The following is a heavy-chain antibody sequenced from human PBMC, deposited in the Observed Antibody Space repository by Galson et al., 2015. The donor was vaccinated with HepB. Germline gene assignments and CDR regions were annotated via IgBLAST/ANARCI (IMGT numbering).Heavy chain of an antibody. CDR2: IIPIFGTA. J-gene: IGHJ6*03. CDR3: ASRLFADFWSGSYYMDV. Sequence: SVKVSCKASGGTFSSYAISWVRQAPGQGLEWMGGIIPIFGTANYAQKFQGRVTITADESTSTAYMELSSLRSEDTAVYYCASRLFADFWSGSYYMDVWGKGTTVTVSS. CDR1: GGTFSSYA. V-gene: IGHV1-69*13. D-gene: IGHD3-3*01.